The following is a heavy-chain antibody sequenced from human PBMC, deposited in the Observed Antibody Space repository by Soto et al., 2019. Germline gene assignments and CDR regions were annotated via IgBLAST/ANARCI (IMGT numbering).Heavy chain of an antibody. Sequence: GASLKVSCKASGYTFTIYGISWVRQAPGQGLEWMGWISAYNGNTNYAQKLQGRVTMTTDTSTSTAYMELRSLRSDDTAVYYCARDFPGDTAMVTMNWFDPWGQGTLVTVSS. D-gene: IGHD5-18*01. V-gene: IGHV1-18*01. CDR2: ISAYNGNT. CDR3: ARDFPGDTAMVTMNWFDP. J-gene: IGHJ5*02. CDR1: GYTFTIYG.